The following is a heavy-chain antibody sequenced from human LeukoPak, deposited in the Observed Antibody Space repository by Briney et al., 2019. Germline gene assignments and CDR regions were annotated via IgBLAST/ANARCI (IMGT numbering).Heavy chain of an antibody. CDR3: ARALSWTTESYYYMDV. D-gene: IGHD3/OR15-3a*01. CDR2: TNPNSGNT. CDR1: GYTFTSYD. Sequence: AAVKVSCKASGYTFTSYDINWVRQASGQGLAWMGWTNPNSGNTGYAQKFQGRVIITKNTSITTAYMDLSSLKSEDTAVYYCARALSWTTESYYYMDVWGKGTTVTVSS. V-gene: IGHV1-8*01. J-gene: IGHJ6*03.